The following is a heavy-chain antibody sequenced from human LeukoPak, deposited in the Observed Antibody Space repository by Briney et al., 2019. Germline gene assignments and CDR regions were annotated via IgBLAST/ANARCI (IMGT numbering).Heavy chain of an antibody. D-gene: IGHD4-17*01. CDR1: GYTFTSYG. V-gene: IGHV1-18*01. J-gene: IGHJ3*02. CDR3: ARGFDYGDYLDAFDI. CDR2: ISAYNGNT. Sequence: ASVKVSCKASGYTFTSYGISWVRQAPGQGLEWMGWISAYNGNTNYAQKLQGRVTMTTDTSTSTAYMELRSLRSDDTAVYYCARGFDYGDYLDAFDIWGQGTMVTVSS.